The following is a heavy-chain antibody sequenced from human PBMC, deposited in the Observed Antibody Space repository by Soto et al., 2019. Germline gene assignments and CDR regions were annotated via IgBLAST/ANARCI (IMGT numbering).Heavy chain of an antibody. D-gene: IGHD3-3*01. V-gene: IGHV4-59*12. CDR1: GGSISSYF. CDR2: IFNTGST. Sequence: PSETLSLTCTVSGGSISSYFWSWIRQPPGKGLEWIGYIFNTGSTSYNPSLRSRVTISVDRSKNQFSLKLSSVTAADTALYYCARESTIFGVAKGMDVWGRGTTVTVSS. J-gene: IGHJ6*02. CDR3: ARESTIFGVAKGMDV.